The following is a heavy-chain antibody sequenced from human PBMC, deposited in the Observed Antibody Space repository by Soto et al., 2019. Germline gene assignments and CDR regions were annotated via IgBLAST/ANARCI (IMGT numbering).Heavy chain of an antibody. CDR1: GFTFSSYG. J-gene: IGHJ6*02. CDR2: ISYDGSNK. V-gene: IGHV3-30*19. Sequence: GGSLRLSCAASGFTFSSYGMHWVRQAPGKGLEWVAVISYDGSNKYYADSVKGRFTISRDNSKNTLYLQMNSLRAEDTAVYYCARDRQLALTYYYYGMDVWGQGTTVTVSS. D-gene: IGHD6-6*01. CDR3: ARDRQLALTYYYYGMDV.